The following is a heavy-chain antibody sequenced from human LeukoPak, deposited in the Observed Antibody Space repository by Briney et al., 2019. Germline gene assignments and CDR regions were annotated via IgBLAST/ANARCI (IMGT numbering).Heavy chain of an antibody. Sequence: VGSLRLSCAASGFTFSSYSMNWVRQAPGKGLEWVSSIGRSISYISYADSVKGRFTIYRDNAKNSLYLQMNSLRAEDTAVYYCARERAAAAYFDYWGQGTLVTVSS. D-gene: IGHD6-13*01. CDR3: ARERAAAAYFDY. CDR1: GFTFSSYS. CDR2: IGRSISYI. J-gene: IGHJ4*02. V-gene: IGHV3-21*01.